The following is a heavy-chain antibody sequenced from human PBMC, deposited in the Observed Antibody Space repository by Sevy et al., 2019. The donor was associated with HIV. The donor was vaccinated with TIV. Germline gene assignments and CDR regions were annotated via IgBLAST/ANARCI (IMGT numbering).Heavy chain of an antibody. D-gene: IGHD3-9*01. CDR1: GGSISSGDYY. Sequence: SETLSLTCTVSGGSISSGDYYWSWIRQPPGKGLEWIGYIYYSGSTYYNPSLKSRVTISVDTSKNQFSLKLSSVTAADTAVYYCARGTYDLLTGYPVWGQGTLVTVSS. J-gene: IGHJ4*02. CDR2: IYYSGST. V-gene: IGHV4-30-4*01. CDR3: ARGTYDLLTGYPV.